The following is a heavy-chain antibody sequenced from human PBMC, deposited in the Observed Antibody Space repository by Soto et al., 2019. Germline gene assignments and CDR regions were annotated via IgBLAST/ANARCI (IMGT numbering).Heavy chain of an antibody. CDR2: INAGNGNT. D-gene: IGHD6-13*01. Sequence: GASVKVSCKASGYTFTSYAMHWVRQAPGQRLEWMGWINAGNGNTKYSQKFQGRVTITRDTSASTAYMELSSLRSEDTAVYYCARVGPGIAAAEVLRYWGQGTLVTSPQ. CDR3: ARVGPGIAAAEVLRY. J-gene: IGHJ4*02. V-gene: IGHV1-3*01. CDR1: GYTFTSYA.